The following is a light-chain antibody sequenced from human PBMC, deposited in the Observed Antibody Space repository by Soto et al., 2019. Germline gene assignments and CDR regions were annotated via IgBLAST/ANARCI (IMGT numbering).Light chain of an antibody. J-gene: IGKJ4*01. Sequence: EIVMTQSPATLSVSPWERATLSCRASQSLSSNLAWYQQKPGQAPRLLIYGASTRATGIPARFSGSGSGTEFTLTISSLQSEDFTVYYCQQYNNWPLTFGGGTKVDIK. CDR1: QSLSSN. CDR2: GAS. CDR3: QQYNNWPLT. V-gene: IGKV3-15*01.